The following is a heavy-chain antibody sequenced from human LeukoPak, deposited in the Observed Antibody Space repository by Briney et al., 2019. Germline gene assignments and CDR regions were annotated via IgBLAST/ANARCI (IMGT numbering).Heavy chain of an antibody. D-gene: IGHD3-3*01. J-gene: IGHJ4*02. CDR1: GGSISSYY. Sequence: PSETLPLTCTVSGGSISSYYWSWIRQPPGKGLEWIGYIYYSGSTNYNPSLKSRVTISVDTSKNQFSLKLSSVTAADTAVYYCARLKRRITIFGVVLNPSDGAFDYWGQGTLVTVSS. CDR2: IYYSGST. V-gene: IGHV4-59*01. CDR3: ARLKRRITIFGVVLNPSDGAFDY.